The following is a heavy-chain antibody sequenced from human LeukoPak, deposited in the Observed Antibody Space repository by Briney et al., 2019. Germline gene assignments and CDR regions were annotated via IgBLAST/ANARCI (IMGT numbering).Heavy chain of an antibody. CDR2: IIPIFGTA. CDR3: ARGGERITIFGVVIMESYMDV. V-gene: IGHV1-69*13. J-gene: IGHJ6*03. CDR1: GGTFTSYA. D-gene: IGHD3-3*01. Sequence: GASVKVSCKASGGTFTSYAISWVRQAPGQGLEWMGGIIPIFGTANYAQKFQGRVTITADESTSTAYVELSSLRSEDTAVYYCARGGERITIFGVVIMESYMDVWGKGTTVTVSS.